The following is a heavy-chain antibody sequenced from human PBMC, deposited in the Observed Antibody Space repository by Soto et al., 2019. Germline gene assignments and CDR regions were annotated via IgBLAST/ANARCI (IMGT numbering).Heavy chain of an antibody. CDR2: INEDGSQT. J-gene: IGHJ6*02. CDR3: ASNYAYAEGYSWYGIDV. CDR1: EFTFSAHW. V-gene: IGHV3-74*01. D-gene: IGHD3-16*01. Sequence: HPGGSLRLSCTASEFTFSAHWMHWVRQAPGKGLMWVSRINEDGSQTDHAESVKGRFAISRDNAKNTLYLQMTSLRADDTAVYYCASNYAYAEGYSWYGIDVWGQGTSVTVSS.